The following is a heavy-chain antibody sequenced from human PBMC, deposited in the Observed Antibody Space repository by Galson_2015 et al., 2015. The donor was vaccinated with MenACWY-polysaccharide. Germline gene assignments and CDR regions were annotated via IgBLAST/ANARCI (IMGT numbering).Heavy chain of an antibody. D-gene: IGHD5-18*01. CDR2: ISGNGGRT. J-gene: IGHJ4*02. CDR3: AKTRGGDTASDS. V-gene: IGHV3-23*01. Sequence: SLRLSCAASGFSIHTYPVIWVRQAPGKGPEWVSFISGNGGRTEYVDSVKGRFTISRDNSKNTLDLQMNSLRAEDTAVYYCAKTRGGDTASDSWGQGTLVTVSS. CDR1: GFSIHTYP.